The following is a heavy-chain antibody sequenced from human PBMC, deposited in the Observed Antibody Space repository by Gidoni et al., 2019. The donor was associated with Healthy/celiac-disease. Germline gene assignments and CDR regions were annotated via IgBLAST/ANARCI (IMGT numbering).Heavy chain of an antibody. D-gene: IGHD3-10*01. CDR1: ACWSNKSY. V-gene: IGHV4-59*01. Sequence: QVHLQESGPGLVKPADDLSLKCADSACWSNKSYWNDIGQPLGKGLAWIGQTSYSGSTNFSPSLQTRVTISVDTSKIDISMKLSSVNAADTAVYYCAADSTARSSYSGDYYGIDVWGQGTTVTVSS. J-gene: IGHJ6*02. CDR2: TSYSGST. CDR3: AADSTARSSYSGDYYGIDV.